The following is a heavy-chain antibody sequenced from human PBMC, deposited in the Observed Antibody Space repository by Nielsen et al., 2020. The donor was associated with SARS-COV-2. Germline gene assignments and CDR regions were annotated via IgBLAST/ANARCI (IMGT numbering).Heavy chain of an antibody. CDR1: GFTFSSYG. Sequence: LSLTCAASGFTFSSYGMHWVRQAPGKGLEWVAVIWYDGSNKYYADSVKGRFTISRDNSKNTLYLQMNSLRAEDTAVYYCARNPSRFDPWGQGTLVTVSS. CDR3: ARNPSRFDP. J-gene: IGHJ5*02. CDR2: IWYDGSNK. V-gene: IGHV3-33*01.